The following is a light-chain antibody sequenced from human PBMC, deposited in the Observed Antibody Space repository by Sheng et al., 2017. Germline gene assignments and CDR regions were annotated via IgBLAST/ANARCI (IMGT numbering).Light chain of an antibody. J-gene: IGKJ4*01. V-gene: IGKV1-39*01. CDR1: QSITTY. Sequence: DIQMTQSPSSVSASVGDRVTITCRASQSITTYLNWYQQKPGKAPKLLIYAVSNLQTGVPSRFSGSGSGTDFTLTISSLRPEDFASYFCQQSYSIPVTFGGGPRWRSN. CDR2: AVS. CDR3: QQSYSIPVT.